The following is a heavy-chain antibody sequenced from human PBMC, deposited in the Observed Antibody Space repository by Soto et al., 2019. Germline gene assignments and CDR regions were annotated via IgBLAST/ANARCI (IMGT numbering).Heavy chain of an antibody. Sequence: PSETLSLTCAVCGGSFSGYYWSWIRQPPGKGLEWIGEINHSGSTNYNPSLKSRVTISVDTSKNQFSLKLSSVTAADTAVYYCARGVGFGYYYYHMDLWGQGTTVTVSS. D-gene: IGHD3-10*01. J-gene: IGHJ6*02. V-gene: IGHV4-34*01. CDR2: INHSGST. CDR1: GGSFSGYY. CDR3: ARGVGFGYYYYHMDL.